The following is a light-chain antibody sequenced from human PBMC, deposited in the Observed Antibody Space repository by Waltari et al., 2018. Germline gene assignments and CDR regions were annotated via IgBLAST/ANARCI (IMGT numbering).Light chain of an antibody. CDR2: GAS. CDR1: QCVSKN. Sequence: EIVMTQSPGTLSVSPGERVTLACWASQCVSKNLAWYQQKRGQVPRLLIYGASTRASGIPARFSGSGSGTEFTLTISSMQSEDFAVYYCQQYDNWPPYTFGQGTKLEIK. J-gene: IGKJ2*01. V-gene: IGKV3-15*01. CDR3: QQYDNWPPYT.